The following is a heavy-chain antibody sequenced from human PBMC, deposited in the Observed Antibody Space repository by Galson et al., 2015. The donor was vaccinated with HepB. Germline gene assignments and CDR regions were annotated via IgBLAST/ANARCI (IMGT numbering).Heavy chain of an antibody. CDR3: VRSPGRATFEAFDI. V-gene: IGHV4-4*07. CDR1: VGSINDYY. Sequence: SETLSLTCTVSVGSINDYYWGWIRQPVGKGLEWIGRIYSSGVSNYNPSLKSRVTMSVDTSKSQFSLTLSSVTAADTAVYYCVRSPGRATFEAFDICGQGTMVTGSS. CDR2: IYSSGVS. D-gene: IGHD2-15*01. J-gene: IGHJ3*02.